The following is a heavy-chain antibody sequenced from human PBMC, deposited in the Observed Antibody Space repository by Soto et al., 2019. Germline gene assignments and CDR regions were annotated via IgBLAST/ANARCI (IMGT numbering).Heavy chain of an antibody. V-gene: IGHV3-66*01. CDR3: ARAIRRGGLYSYYYYMDV. D-gene: IGHD5-12*01. CDR2: IYGGGST. J-gene: IGHJ6*03. Sequence: GGSLRLSCAASGFTVSGNYMTWVRQAPGKGLEWVSFIYGGGSTYYADSVKGRFTISRDNSKNMLFLQMNSLEAEDAAVYYCARAIRRGGLYSYYYYMDVWGKGTTVTSP. CDR1: GFTVSGNY.